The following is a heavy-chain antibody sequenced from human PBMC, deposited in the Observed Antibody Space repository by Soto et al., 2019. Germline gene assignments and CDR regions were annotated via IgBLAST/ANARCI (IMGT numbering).Heavy chain of an antibody. CDR2: ISGSGGST. CDR1: VFTFSSYA. J-gene: IGHJ4*02. Sequence: PWWSLRLSCSASVFTFSSYAMSWFRQAPGKGLEWVSAISGSGGSTYYADSVKGRFTISRDNSKNTLYLQMNSLRAEDTAVYYCAKDKRRDYYDSSGYFRGAFDYWGQGTLVTVSS. CDR3: AKDKRRDYYDSSGYFRGAFDY. D-gene: IGHD3-22*01. V-gene: IGHV3-23*01.